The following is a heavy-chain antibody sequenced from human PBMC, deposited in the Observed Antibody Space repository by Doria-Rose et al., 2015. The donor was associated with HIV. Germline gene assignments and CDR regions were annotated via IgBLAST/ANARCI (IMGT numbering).Heavy chain of an antibody. J-gene: IGHJ4*02. CDR2: IYPRGST. CDR3: ARLRLGMLDY. CDR1: GGSISSYY. D-gene: IGHD7-27*01. V-gene: IGHV4-4*09. Sequence: QVQLQESGPGLVKPSETLSLTCTVSGGSISSYYWSWIRQPPGKGPEWIGYIYPRGSTNYTPSPKSRVTISVDTPKNQFSLKLSSVTAADTAVYYCARLRLGMLDYWGQGTLVTVSS.